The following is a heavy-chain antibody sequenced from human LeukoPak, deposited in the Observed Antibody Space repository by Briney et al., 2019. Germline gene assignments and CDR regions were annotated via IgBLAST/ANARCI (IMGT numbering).Heavy chain of an antibody. CDR2: IYYSGST. J-gene: IGHJ4*02. D-gene: IGHD3-10*01. Sequence: SETLSLTCTVSGDSINSLDLWSWVRQPPGKGLEWIGYIYYSGSTNYNPSLKSQVTISVDTSKNQFSLKLSSVTAADTAVYYCARVEPGGYFDYWGQGTLVTVSS. CDR1: GDSINSLDL. V-gene: IGHV4-59*11. CDR3: ARVEPGGYFDY.